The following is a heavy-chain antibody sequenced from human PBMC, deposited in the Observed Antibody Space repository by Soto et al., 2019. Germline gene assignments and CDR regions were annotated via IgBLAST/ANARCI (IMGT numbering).Heavy chain of an antibody. CDR2: TYYRSRWYN. D-gene: IGHD1-7*01. CDR1: GDSVSSISAA. CDR3: AGTTSHYWYYMDV. J-gene: IGHJ6*03. Sequence: SQTLSLTCAISGDSVSSISAAWNWIRQSPSRGLEWLGRTYYRSRWYNDYAVSVKSRITVNPDTSKNQFSLQLTSVTPEDTAVYYCAGTTSHYWYYMDVWGKGTTVTVS. V-gene: IGHV6-1*01.